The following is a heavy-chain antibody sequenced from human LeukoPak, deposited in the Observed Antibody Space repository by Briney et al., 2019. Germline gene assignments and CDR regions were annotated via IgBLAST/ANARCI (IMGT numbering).Heavy chain of an antibody. Sequence: PSETLSLTCTVSGGSINNYYWSWIRQPPGKGLEWIGYIYSSGSANYSPSLKSRVTISVDTSKNQFSLKLSSVTAADTAVYYCARQGGSSGFYWFDPWGQGTLVTVSS. CDR3: ARQGGSSGFYWFDP. V-gene: IGHV4-4*09. CDR1: GGSINNYY. J-gene: IGHJ5*02. D-gene: IGHD6-19*01. CDR2: IYSSGSA.